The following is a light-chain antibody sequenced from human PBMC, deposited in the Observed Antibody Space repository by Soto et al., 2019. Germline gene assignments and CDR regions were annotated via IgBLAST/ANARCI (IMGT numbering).Light chain of an antibody. Sequence: DIQMTQSPSTLSASVGDRVTITCRASQSISSYLNWYQHKPGKAPKLLIYAASSLQSGVPSRFSGSGSGTDFTLTISSLQSEDFATYYCQQYQSFPRTFGQGTKVDIK. CDR2: AAS. CDR1: QSISSY. V-gene: IGKV1-39*01. J-gene: IGKJ1*01. CDR3: QQYQSFPRT.